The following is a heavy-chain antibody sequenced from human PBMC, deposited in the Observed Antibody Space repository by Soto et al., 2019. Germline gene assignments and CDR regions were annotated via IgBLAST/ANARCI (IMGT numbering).Heavy chain of an antibody. Sequence: SSETLSLTCAVYGGSFSGYYWSWIRQPPGKGLEWIGEINHSGSTNYNPSLKSRVTISVDTSKNQFSLKLSSVTAADTAVYYCARERGNWNYPIPFDYWGQGTLVTVSS. CDR3: ARERGNWNYPIPFDY. CDR2: INHSGST. V-gene: IGHV4-34*01. J-gene: IGHJ4*02. D-gene: IGHD1-7*01. CDR1: GGSFSGYY.